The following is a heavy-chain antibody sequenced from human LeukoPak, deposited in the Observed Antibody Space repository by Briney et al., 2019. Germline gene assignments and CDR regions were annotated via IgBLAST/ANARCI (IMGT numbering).Heavy chain of an antibody. Sequence: GGSLRLSCAASGVTLSSYAMHWVRQAPGKGLEYVPAISSNGGSTYYANSVKGRFTISRDNSKNTLYLQMGSLRAEDMAVYYCARDRQRSWYSGSWGHYWGQGTLVTVSS. CDR3: ARDRQRSWYSGSWGHY. CDR1: GVTLSSYA. D-gene: IGHD1-26*01. J-gene: IGHJ4*02. CDR2: ISSNGGST. V-gene: IGHV3-64*01.